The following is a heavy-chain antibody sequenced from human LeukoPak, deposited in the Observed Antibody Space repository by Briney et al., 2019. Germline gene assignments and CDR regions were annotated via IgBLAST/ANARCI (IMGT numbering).Heavy chain of an antibody. CDR1: GYTFTGYY. D-gene: IGHD2-21*02. V-gene: IGHV1-2*02. Sequence: ASVKVSCKASGYTFTGYYMHWVRQAPGQGLEWMGWINPNSGGTNYAQKFRGRVTMTRDTSISTAYMELSRLRSDDTAVYYCARDPSYCGGDCYAFDIWGQGTMVTVSS. CDR3: ARDPSYCGGDCYAFDI. J-gene: IGHJ3*02. CDR2: INPNSGGT.